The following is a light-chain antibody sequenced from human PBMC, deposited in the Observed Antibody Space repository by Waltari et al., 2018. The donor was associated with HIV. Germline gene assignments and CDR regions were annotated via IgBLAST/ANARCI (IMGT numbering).Light chain of an antibody. Sequence: QSVLTQPPSVSGAPGQNVTVSCTGSSTNIGTNYDVHWYQFLPGEVPKLLIYGNTIRPAGAPGRFSGSSSGASASLAISGLQPADEADYYCQSYDNTVNGWVFGGGTRVTV. CDR1: STNIGTNYD. CDR3: QSYDNTVNGWV. J-gene: IGLJ3*02. CDR2: GNT. V-gene: IGLV1-40*01.